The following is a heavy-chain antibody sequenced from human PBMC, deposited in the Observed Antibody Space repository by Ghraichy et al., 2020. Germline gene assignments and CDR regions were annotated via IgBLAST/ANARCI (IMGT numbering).Heavy chain of an antibody. D-gene: IGHD6-19*01. J-gene: IGHJ1*01. CDR2: INHSGST. CDR3: ARSPKQWLVYFQH. V-gene: IGHV4-34*01. Sequence: SETLSLTCAVYGGSFSGYYWSWIRQPPGKGLEWIGEINHSGSTNYNPSLKSRVTISVDTSKNQFSLKLSSVTAADTAVYYCARSPKQWLVYFQHWGQGTLVTV. CDR1: GGSFSGYY.